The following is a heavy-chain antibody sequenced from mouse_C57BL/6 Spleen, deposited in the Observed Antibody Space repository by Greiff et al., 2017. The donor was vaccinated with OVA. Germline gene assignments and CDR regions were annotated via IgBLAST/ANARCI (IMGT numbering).Heavy chain of an antibody. Sequence: EVKLMESGGGLVKPGGSLKLSCAASGFTFSSYAMSWVRQTPEKRLEWVATISDGGSYTYYPDNVKGRFTISRDNAKNNLYLQMSHLKSEDTAMYYCARDIARGFDVWGTGTTVTVSS. D-gene: IGHD2-12*01. CDR3: ARDIARGFDV. CDR1: GFTFSSYA. CDR2: ISDGGSYT. J-gene: IGHJ1*03. V-gene: IGHV5-4*01.